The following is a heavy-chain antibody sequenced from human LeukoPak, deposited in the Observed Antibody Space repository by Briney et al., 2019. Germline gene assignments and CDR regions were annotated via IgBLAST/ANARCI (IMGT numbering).Heavy chain of an antibody. D-gene: IGHD3-10*01. CDR1: GGSISSGGYY. CDR2: IYYSGST. J-gene: IGHJ4*02. Sequence: SETLSLTCTVSGGSISSGGYYWSWIRQHPGKGLEWIAYIYYSGSTYYNPSLKSRVTISVDTSKNQFSLKLSSVTAADTAVYYCARGVDLWFGEFYYFDYWGQGTLVTVSS. CDR3: ARGVDLWFGEFYYFDY. V-gene: IGHV4-31*03.